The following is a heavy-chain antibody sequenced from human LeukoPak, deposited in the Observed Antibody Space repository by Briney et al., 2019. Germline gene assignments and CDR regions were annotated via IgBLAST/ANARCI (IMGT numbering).Heavy chain of an antibody. J-gene: IGHJ4*02. V-gene: IGHV1-24*01. CDR3: ATQYYDILTGYYAFDY. Sequence: GASVKVSCKVSGYTLTELSMHRVRQAPGKGLEWMGGFDPVDGETIYAQKFQGRVTMTEDTSTDTAYMELSSLRSEDTAVYYCATQYYDILTGYYAFDYWGQGTLVTVSS. CDR2: FDPVDGET. CDR1: GYTLTELS. D-gene: IGHD3-9*01.